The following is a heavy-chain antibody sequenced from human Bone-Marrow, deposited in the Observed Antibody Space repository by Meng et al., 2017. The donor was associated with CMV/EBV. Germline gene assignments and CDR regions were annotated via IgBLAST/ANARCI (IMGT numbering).Heavy chain of an antibody. D-gene: IGHD3-10*01. CDR3: TREPTYYYGSGTGH. CDR1: GFTFGDYA. CDR2: IRSKAYGGTT. Sequence: GGSLRLSCTASGFTFGDYAMSWVRQAPGKGLEWVGFIRSKAYGGTTEYAASVKGRFTISRDDSKSIAYLQMNRLKTEDTAVYYCTREPTYYYGSGTGHWGQGTLVTVSS. V-gene: IGHV3-49*04. J-gene: IGHJ4*02.